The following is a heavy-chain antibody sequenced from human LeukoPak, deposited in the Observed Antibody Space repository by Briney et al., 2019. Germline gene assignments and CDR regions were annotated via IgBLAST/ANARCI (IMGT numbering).Heavy chain of an antibody. V-gene: IGHV4-38-2*02. Sequence: SETLSLTCTVSGYSISSGYYWGWIRQPPGKGLEWIGSIYHSGSTYYNPSLKSRVTISVDTSKNQFSLKLSSVTAADTAVYYCARGRRFGELFGSYYYYMDVWGKGTTVTVSS. CDR3: ARGRRFGELFGSYYYYMDV. CDR2: IYHSGST. D-gene: IGHD3-10*01. J-gene: IGHJ6*03. CDR1: GYSISSGYY.